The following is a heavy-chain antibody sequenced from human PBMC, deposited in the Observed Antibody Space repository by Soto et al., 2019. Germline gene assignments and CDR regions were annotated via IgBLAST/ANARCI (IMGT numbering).Heavy chain of an antibody. Sequence: GGSLRLSCAASGFTFSSYAMSWVRQAPGTGLEWVSAISGSGGSTYYADSVKGRFTISRDNSKNTLYLQMNSLRAEDTAVYYCAKSGSSSYYYGMDVWGQGTTVTVSS. CDR2: ISGSGGST. V-gene: IGHV3-23*01. CDR3: AKSGSSSYYYGMDV. J-gene: IGHJ6*02. D-gene: IGHD6-6*01. CDR1: GFTFSSYA.